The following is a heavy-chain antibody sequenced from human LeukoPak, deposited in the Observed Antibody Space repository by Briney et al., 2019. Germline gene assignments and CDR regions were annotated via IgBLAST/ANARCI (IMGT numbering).Heavy chain of an antibody. CDR1: GYTFTSYD. CDR2: MNPNSGNT. CDR3: ARGSSIAARRSPYY. J-gene: IGHJ4*02. D-gene: IGHD6-6*01. Sequence: ASVKVSCKASGYTFTSYDINWVRQATGQGLEWMGWMNPNSGNTGYAQKFQGRVTMTRNTSISTAYMGLSSLRSEDTAVYYCARGSSIAARRSPYYWGQGTLVTVSS. V-gene: IGHV1-8*01.